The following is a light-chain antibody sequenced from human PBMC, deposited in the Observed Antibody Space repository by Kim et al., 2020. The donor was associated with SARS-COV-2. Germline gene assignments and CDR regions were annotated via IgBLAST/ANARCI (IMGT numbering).Light chain of an antibody. J-gene: IGLJ1*01. Sequence: QSALTQPASVSGSPGQSITISCTGTSSDIGGYKYVSWYQQHPGKAPKLMIYDVSKRPSGVANRFSGSKSGNTASLTISGLQAGDEADYYCSSHTSSSTYYVFGTGTKVTVL. CDR3: SSHTSSSTYYV. CDR1: SSDIGGYKY. CDR2: DVS. V-gene: IGLV2-14*01.